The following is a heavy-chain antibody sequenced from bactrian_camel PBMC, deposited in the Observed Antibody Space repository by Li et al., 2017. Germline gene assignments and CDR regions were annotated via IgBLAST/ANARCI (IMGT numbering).Heavy chain of an antibody. CDR1: GYGLGDYC. J-gene: IGHJ6*01. V-gene: IGHV3S1*01. CDR2: IYTGSGST. D-gene: IGHD5*01. CDR3: AATMGDYALGVPLSPGGCEESDFGW. Sequence: HVQLVESGGGSVKSGGSLGLSCTASGYGLGDYCMAWSRQAPGKEREGVASIYTGSGSTRYADSVKGRFTISQDNAKNTVDLQMNSLKPEDTAMYYCAATMGDYALGVPLSPGGCEESDFGWWGQGTQVTVS.